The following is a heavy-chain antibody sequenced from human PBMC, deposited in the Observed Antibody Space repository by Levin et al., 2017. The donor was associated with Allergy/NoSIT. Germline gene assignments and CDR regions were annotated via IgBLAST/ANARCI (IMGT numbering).Heavy chain of an antibody. CDR3: GILATRGAFDC. D-gene: IGHD5-12*01. CDR2: INKNSDAI. CDR1: GFTFSSYS. V-gene: IGHV3-48*02. J-gene: IGHJ4*02. Sequence: GGSLRLSCVASGFTFSSYSMNWVRQAPGRGLEWISYINKNSDAIYYADSVKGRFTISRENGKNSLYLQMNSLRDEDTAVYYCGILATRGAFDCWGQGTLVTVSS.